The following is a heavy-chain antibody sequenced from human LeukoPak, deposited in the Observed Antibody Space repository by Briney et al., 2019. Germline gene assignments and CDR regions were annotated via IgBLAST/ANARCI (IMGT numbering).Heavy chain of an antibody. J-gene: IGHJ4*02. Sequence: GGSLRLSCAASGFTFRTYWMHWVRHTPGQGLVWVSRINSDGSTTNYADSVKGRFTLSRDNAQNTLYLQMRRLRAEDTAVYYCARAGNYYFEYWGQGALVTVSS. CDR1: GFTFRTYW. CDR2: INSDGSTT. V-gene: IGHV3-74*01. D-gene: IGHD3-10*01. CDR3: ARAGNYYFEY.